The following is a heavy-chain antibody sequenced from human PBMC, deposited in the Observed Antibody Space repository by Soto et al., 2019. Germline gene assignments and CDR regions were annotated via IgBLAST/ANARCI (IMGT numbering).Heavy chain of an antibody. V-gene: IGHV3-23*01. CDR1: GFTFSSYA. CDR3: AKDKGSSWYITEYFQH. Sequence: GGSLRLSCAASGFTFSSYAMSWVRQAPWKWLEWVSAISGSGGSTYYSDSVKGRFAISRDNSKNTLYLQMNSLRAEDTAVYYCAKDKGSSWYITEYFQHWGQGTLVTVS. D-gene: IGHD6-13*01. CDR2: ISGSGGST. J-gene: IGHJ1*01.